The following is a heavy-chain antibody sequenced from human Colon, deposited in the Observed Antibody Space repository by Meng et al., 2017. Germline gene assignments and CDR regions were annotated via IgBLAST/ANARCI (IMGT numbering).Heavy chain of an antibody. CDR3: AKNIGGSYYGDFDY. D-gene: IGHD1-26*01. CDR1: GFTFSSYA. V-gene: IGHV3-23*01. J-gene: IGHJ4*02. Sequence: EVQLLESGGDLVQPGGSLRLPCAASGFTFSSYAMSWVRQAPGKGLEWVSAISGSGGSTYYADSVKGRFTISRDNSKNTLYLQMNSLRAEDTAIYYCAKNIGGSYYGDFDYWGQGTLVTVSS. CDR2: ISGSGGST.